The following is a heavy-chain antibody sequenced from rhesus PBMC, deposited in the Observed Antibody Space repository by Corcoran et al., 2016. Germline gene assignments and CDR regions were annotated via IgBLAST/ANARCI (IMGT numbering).Heavy chain of an antibody. CDR1: GGSVSGYW. CDR2: IRSGGST. CDR3: ARHESYSNYFDY. D-gene: IGHD4-23*01. V-gene: IGHV4-160*01. Sequence: QVQLQQWGEGLVTPSETLSLTGAVYGGSVSGYWWGWIRQPPGKGLEWIGRIRSGGSTNYNPSLKSRVTISIDTSKNQFSLKLSSVTAADTAVYYCARHESYSNYFDYWGQGVLVTVSS. J-gene: IGHJ4*01.